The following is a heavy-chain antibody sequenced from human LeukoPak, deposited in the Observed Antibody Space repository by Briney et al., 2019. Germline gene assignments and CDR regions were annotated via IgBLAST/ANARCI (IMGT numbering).Heavy chain of an antibody. CDR2: IIPIFGTA. J-gene: IGHJ4*02. V-gene: IGHV1-69*05. D-gene: IGHD3-3*01. CDR1: GGTFSSYA. Sequence: SVKVSCKASGGTFSSYAISWVRQAPGQELEWMGGIIPIFGTANYAQKFQGRVTITTDESTSTAYMELSSLRSEDTAVYYCARKPKGYDFWSGYYDYWGQGTLVTVSS. CDR3: ARKPKGYDFWSGYYDY.